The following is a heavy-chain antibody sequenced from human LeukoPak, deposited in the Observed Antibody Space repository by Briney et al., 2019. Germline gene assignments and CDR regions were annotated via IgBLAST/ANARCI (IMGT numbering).Heavy chain of an antibody. Sequence: SVKVSCKASGDTFGTFSFNWVRQAPSEGLEWLGGLTPLAGTPNYAQKFQGRLTISADKSTSTVYMELSRLTSEDTTVYFCAKFWSGYYTAWGQGTLVGASS. J-gene: IGHJ5*02. CDR3: AKFWSGYYTA. V-gene: IGHV1-69*06. CDR1: GDTFGTFS. D-gene: IGHD3-3*01. CDR2: LTPLAGTP.